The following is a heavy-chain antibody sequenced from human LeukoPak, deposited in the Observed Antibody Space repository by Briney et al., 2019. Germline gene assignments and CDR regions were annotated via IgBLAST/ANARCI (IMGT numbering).Heavy chain of an antibody. CDR2: IYYRGSA. J-gene: IGHJ3*02. CDR1: GGSISSSSYY. V-gene: IGHV4-39*07. Sequence: SETLSLTCTVSGGSISSSSYYWGWIRQPPGKGLEWIGSIYYRGSAYYNPSLKSRVTISVDTSTNQFSLKLSSVAAADTAVYYCARDGEDGSGSYAFDIWGQGTMVTVSS. CDR3: ARDGEDGSGSYAFDI. D-gene: IGHD3-10*01.